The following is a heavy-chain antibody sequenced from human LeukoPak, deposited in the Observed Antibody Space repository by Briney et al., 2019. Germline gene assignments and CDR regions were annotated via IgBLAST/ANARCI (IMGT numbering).Heavy chain of an antibody. CDR1: GGSISSSNYY. J-gene: IGHJ5*02. Sequence: SETLSLTCTVSGGSISSSNYYWGWIRQPPGKGLEWIGSIYYSGSTYYNPSLKSRVTMSVDTSKNQFSLKLSSVTAADTAVYFCARGMAAAYDYNWFDRWGQGTLVTVSS. V-gene: IGHV4-39*07. CDR2: IYYSGST. D-gene: IGHD5-12*01. CDR3: ARGMAAAYDYNWFDR.